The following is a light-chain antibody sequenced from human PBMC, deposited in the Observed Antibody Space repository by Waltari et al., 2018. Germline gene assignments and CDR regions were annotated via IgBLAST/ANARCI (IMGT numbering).Light chain of an antibody. Sequence: QPALTQPASVSGSPGQSITISCTGTSNAIGDYNYVSWYQHQSGKAPKLMIYDVTERPSGVSNRFSGSKSGNTASLTISGLQADDEADYYCTSFSTISTSLFGGGTKVTVL. J-gene: IGLJ3*02. CDR1: SNAIGDYNY. CDR2: DVT. V-gene: IGLV2-14*03. CDR3: TSFSTISTSL.